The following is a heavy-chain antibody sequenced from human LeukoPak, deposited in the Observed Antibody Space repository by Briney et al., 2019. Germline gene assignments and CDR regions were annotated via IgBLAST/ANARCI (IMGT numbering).Heavy chain of an antibody. CDR1: GYTFTGYY. CDR2: INPNSAGT. CDR3: ARSLTIVVVAATGY. J-gene: IGHJ4*02. Sequence: ASVKVSCKASGYTFTGYYMHWVRQAPGQGLEWMGWINPNSAGTNYAQKFQGRVTMTRDTSISTAYMELSRLRSDDTAAYYCARSLTIVVVAATGYWGQGTLVTVSS. V-gene: IGHV1-2*02. D-gene: IGHD2-15*01.